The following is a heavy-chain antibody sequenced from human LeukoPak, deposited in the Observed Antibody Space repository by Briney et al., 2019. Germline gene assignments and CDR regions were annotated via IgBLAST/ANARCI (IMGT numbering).Heavy chain of an antibody. Sequence: GGTLTLSCAASGFTFSSYWMSWVRQAPGKGLEGVANVKQDGGGKYYVDSVKGRFTISRDNAKNSLYLQMNSLRAEDTAVYCCARDADYGDYSDSAFDIWRQGTMVTDST. CDR3: ARDADYGDYSDSAFDI. CDR2: VKQDGGGK. J-gene: IGHJ3*02. V-gene: IGHV3-7*01. CDR1: GFTFSSYW. D-gene: IGHD4-17*01.